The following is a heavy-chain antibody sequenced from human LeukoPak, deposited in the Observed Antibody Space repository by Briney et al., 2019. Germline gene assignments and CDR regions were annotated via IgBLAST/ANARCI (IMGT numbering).Heavy chain of an antibody. CDR1: GFTFSSHW. D-gene: IGHD5-12*01. V-gene: IGHV3-74*01. CDR2: MNTDGSSI. Sequence: PGGSLGLSCAASGFTFSSHWMHWVRQAPGKGLVWVSRMNTDGSSINYADSVKGRFTISRDNAKNTLYLQMNSLRAEDTAVYYCARGGEGYNGPGFNWGQGTLVTVSS. CDR3: ARGGEGYNGPGFN. J-gene: IGHJ4*02.